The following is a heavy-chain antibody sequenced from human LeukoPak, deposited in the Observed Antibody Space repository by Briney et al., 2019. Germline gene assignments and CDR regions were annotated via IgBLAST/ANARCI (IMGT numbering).Heavy chain of an antibody. D-gene: IGHD5-12*01. J-gene: IGHJ5*02. Sequence: PSETLSLTCTVSGGSISSGSYCWSWIRQPAGKGLEWIGHIHTSGNTNYNPSLKSRVTISVDTSKNQFSLKLSSVTAADTAVYYCARHIIRWLRPLGWFDPWGQGTLVTVSS. CDR3: ARHIIRWLRPLGWFDP. V-gene: IGHV4-61*09. CDR1: GGSISSGSYC. CDR2: IHTSGNT.